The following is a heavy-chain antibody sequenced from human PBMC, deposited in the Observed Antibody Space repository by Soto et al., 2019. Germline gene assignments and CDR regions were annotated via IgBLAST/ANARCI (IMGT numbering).Heavy chain of an antibody. V-gene: IGHV1-2*04. CDR3: ARGLYCSGGSCYWFDP. CDR1: GYTFTGYY. CDR2: INPNSGGT. J-gene: IGHJ5*02. D-gene: IGHD2-15*01. Sequence: QVQLVQSGAEVKKPGASVKVSCKASGYTFTGYYMHWVRQAPGQGLEWMGWINPNSGGTNYAQKFQGWVTMTRDTSISTAYMELSRLRSDDTAVYYCARGLYCSGGSCYWFDPWGQGTLVTVSS.